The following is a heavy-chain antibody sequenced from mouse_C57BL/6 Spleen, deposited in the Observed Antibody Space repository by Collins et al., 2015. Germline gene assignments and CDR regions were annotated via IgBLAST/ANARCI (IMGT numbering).Heavy chain of an antibody. D-gene: IGHD2-3*01. Sequence: DVQLQESGPGLAKPSQSLSLTCSVTGYSITSGYYWNWIRQFPGNKLEWMGYISYDGSDNYNPSLKNRVSITRDTSKNQFFLKLNSVTTEDTATYYCARYDGYYFSWFAYWGQGTLVTVSA. CDR1: GYSITSGYY. CDR2: ISYDGSD. V-gene: IGHV3-6*01. CDR3: ARYDGYYFSWFAY. J-gene: IGHJ3*01.